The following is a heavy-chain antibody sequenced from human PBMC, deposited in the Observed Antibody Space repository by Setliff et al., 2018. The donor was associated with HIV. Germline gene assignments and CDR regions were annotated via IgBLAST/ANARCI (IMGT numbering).Heavy chain of an antibody. V-gene: IGHV4-59*11. CDR3: ATCRHRPSNWFDP. J-gene: IGHJ5*02. Sequence: SETLSLTCTVSGGSISSHCWSWIRQSPGKALEWIGYIYASGSIIYNPSLKSRVAMSVDTSQNLVSLDLESVTAADTAVYYCATCRHRPSNWFDPWGQGTVVTVSS. CDR2: IYASGSI. CDR1: GGSISSHC.